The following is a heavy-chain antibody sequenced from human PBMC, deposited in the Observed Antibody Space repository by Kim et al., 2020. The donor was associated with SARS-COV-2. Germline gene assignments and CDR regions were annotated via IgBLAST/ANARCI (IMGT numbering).Heavy chain of an antibody. D-gene: IGHD6-13*01. CDR2: IWYDGSNK. CDR3: AKDQNSSSWFVSYYYGMDV. CDR1: GFTFSSYG. J-gene: IGHJ6*02. V-gene: IGHV3-33*06. Sequence: GSLRLSCAASGFTFSSYGMHWVRQAPGKGLEWVAVIWYDGSNKYYADSVKGRFTISRDNSKNTLYLQMNSLRAEDTAVYYCAKDQNSSSWFVSYYYGMDVWGQGTTVTVSS.